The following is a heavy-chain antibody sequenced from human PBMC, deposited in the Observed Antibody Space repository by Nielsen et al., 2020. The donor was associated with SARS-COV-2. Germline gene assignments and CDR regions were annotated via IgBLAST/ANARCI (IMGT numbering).Heavy chain of an antibody. D-gene: IGHD6-13*01. CDR3: ARYRQLALFDY. CDR2: ISSSGSTI. CDR1: GFTFSDYY. V-gene: IGHV3-11*04. J-gene: IGHJ4*02. Sequence: GESLNISCAASGFTFSDYYKSWIRPAPGKGLEWVSYISSSGSTIYYADSVKGRFTISRDNAKNSLYLQMNSLRAEDTAVYYCARYRQLALFDYWGQGTLVTVSS.